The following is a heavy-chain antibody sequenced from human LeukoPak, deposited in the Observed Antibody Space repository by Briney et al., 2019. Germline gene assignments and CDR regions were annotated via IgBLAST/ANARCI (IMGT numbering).Heavy chain of an antibody. V-gene: IGHV4-39*01. J-gene: IGHJ6*03. Sequence: PSETLSLTCTVSGGSISSSSYYWGWIRQPPGKGLEWIGSIYYSGSTYYNPSLKSRVTISVDTSKNQFSLKLSSVTAADTAVYYCARQDGGYYYYCYMDVWGKGTTVTVSS. CDR3: ARQDGGYYYYCYMDV. CDR2: IYYSGST. CDR1: GGSISSSSYY.